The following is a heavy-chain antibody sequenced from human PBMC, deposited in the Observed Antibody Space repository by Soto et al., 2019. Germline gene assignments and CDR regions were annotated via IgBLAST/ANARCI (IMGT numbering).Heavy chain of an antibody. D-gene: IGHD2-8*01. Sequence: PGGSLRLSCAASGFNFNEAWMFWVRQSPGKGLEWVGRIKSKIDGETTDYGAPVKGRWTISRDDSKNMLYLQMNSLEAEDTAVYYCGWPSGVFYEGFWGHGTLVTVSS. CDR1: GFNFNEAW. J-gene: IGHJ4*01. CDR2: IKSKIDGETT. V-gene: IGHV3-15*07. CDR3: GWPSGVFYEGF.